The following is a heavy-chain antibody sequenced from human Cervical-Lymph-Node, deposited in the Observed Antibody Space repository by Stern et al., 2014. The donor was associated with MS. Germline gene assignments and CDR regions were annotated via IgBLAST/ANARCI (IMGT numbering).Heavy chain of an antibody. V-gene: IGHV4-59*01. CDR1: GGSINSYF. D-gene: IGHD3-10*01. J-gene: IGHJ5*02. CDR2: VYSSGST. Sequence: QMQMKESGPGLVKPSETLSLSCTVSGGSINSYFWSWIRQHPGKGMEWIGYVYSSGSTNYNPSLKSRVTISVDTSKNHFSLRLISVTAADTAVYFCPRYSHDSASRWFDPWGQGTPVTVSS. CDR3: PRYSHDSASRWFDP.